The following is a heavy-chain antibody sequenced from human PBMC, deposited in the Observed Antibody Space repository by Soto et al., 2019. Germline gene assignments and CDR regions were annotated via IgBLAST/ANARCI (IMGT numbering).Heavy chain of an antibody. CDR1: GGSLSGYY. D-gene: IGHD5-12*01. CDR2: VKDGGHT. CDR3: ARGQEGVVATH. V-gene: IGHV4-34*01. J-gene: IGHJ4*01. Sequence: QVQLQQWGAGLLKPSETLSLKCAVTGGSLSGYYWSWIRQPPGKGLEWIGEVKDGGHTNYSPSLRGRVTTSSDTSNNQSSLRLNSVTAADTGVYYCARGQEGVVATHWDHGSLVTVSS.